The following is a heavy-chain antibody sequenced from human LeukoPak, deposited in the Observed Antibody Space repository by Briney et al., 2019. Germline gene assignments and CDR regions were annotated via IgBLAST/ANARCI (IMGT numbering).Heavy chain of an antibody. Sequence: GGSLRLYCAASGFIFSSYAMTWVRQAPGKWLEWVSSISHKGENTYYADSVKGRFTISRDNSRNTLYLQMNSLRAEDTAVYYCAKAQAKGNFDYWGQGTLVTVSS. CDR1: GFIFSSYA. J-gene: IGHJ4*02. CDR3: AKAQAKGNFDY. CDR2: ISHKGENT. V-gene: IGHV3-23*01. D-gene: IGHD3-9*01.